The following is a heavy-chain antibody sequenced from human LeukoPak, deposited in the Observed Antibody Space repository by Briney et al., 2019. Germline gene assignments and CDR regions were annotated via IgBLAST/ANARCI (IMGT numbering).Heavy chain of an antibody. CDR2: INHSGST. CDR3: ARGKALTYYFDY. CDR1: GGSISGYH. Sequence: SETLSLTCNVSGGSISGYHWSWIRQPPGKGLEWIGEINHSGSTNYNPSLKSRVTISVDTSKNQFSLRLSSVTAADTAVYYCARGKALTYYFDYWGQGTLVTVSS. V-gene: IGHV4-34*01. J-gene: IGHJ4*02.